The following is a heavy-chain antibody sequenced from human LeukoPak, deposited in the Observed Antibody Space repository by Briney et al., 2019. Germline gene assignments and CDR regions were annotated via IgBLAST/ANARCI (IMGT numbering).Heavy chain of an antibody. CDR2: IYHSGST. D-gene: IGHD3-10*01. CDR3: ARAASSSGSSSKPLGY. J-gene: IGHJ4*02. V-gene: IGHV4-4*02. CDR1: GGSISSSNW. Sequence: PSETLSLTCAVSGGSISSSNWWSWVRQPPGKGLEWIGEIYHSGSTNYNPSLKSRVTISVDKSKNQFSLKLSSVTAADTAVYYCARAASSSGSSSKPLGYWGQGTLVTVSS.